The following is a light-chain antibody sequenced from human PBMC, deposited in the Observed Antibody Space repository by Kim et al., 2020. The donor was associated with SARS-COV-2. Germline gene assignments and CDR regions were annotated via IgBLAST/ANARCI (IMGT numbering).Light chain of an antibody. J-gene: IGLJ3*02. Sequence: ATGKTARITCGGNNIRSKSVHWYQQKTGQAPVLVIYYDSDRPSGIPERFSGSNSGNTATLTISRVEAGDEADYYCQVWDSSSDHRVFGGGTQLTVL. V-gene: IGLV3-21*04. CDR1: NIRSKS. CDR2: YDS. CDR3: QVWDSSSDHRV.